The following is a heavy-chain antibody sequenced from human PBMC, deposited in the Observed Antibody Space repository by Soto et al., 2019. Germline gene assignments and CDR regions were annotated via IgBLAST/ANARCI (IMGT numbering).Heavy chain of an antibody. J-gene: IGHJ5*02. CDR1: GYSFTRYW. V-gene: IGHV5-51*01. CDR3: ARQAHAFDP. Sequence: GEALKISCKGSGYSFTRYWIAWVRQMPGKGLEWMGIIYPGDSDTRYSPSFQGQVTISADKAISSAYLQWSSLKASVSAMYFCARQAHAFDPWGQGTLVTVSS. CDR2: IYPGDSDT.